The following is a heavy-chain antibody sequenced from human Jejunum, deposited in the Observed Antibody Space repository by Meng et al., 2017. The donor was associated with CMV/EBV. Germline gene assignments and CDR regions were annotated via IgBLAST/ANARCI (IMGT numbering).Heavy chain of an antibody. Sequence: VSGAPITDSYWAWIRQTPGKGLEWIGYVYPTGTTHYNPSLKSRVAISADTSKNQFSLRLNSVTAADTALYYCARDTFARRNGMDVWGQGIAVTVSS. CDR1: GAPITDSY. CDR3: ARDTFARRNGMDV. V-gene: IGHV4-59*01. CDR2: VYPTGTT. J-gene: IGHJ6*02.